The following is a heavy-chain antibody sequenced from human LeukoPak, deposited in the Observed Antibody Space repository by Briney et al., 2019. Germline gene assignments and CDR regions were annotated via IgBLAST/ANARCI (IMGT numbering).Heavy chain of an antibody. J-gene: IGHJ4*02. CDR3: ARGRIAVAGTLDY. Sequence: GGSLRLSCAASGFTFSSYAMHWVRQAPGKGLEWVAVISYDGSNKYYADSVKGRFTISRDNSKNTLYLQMNSLRAEDTAVYCCARGRIAVAGTLDYWGQGTLVTVSS. CDR2: ISYDGSNK. V-gene: IGHV3-30*04. CDR1: GFTFSSYA. D-gene: IGHD6-19*01.